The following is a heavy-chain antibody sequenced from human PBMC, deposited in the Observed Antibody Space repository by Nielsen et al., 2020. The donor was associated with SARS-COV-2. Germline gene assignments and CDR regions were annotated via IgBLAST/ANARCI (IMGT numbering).Heavy chain of an antibody. D-gene: IGHD6-19*01. CDR2: IIPILGIA. CDR3: ARGAVAGTYYYYYMDV. J-gene: IGHJ6*03. CDR1: VDTFSSYA. Sequence: SVKVSCKASVDTFSSYAISWVRQAPGQGLEWMGRIIPILGIANYAQKFQGRVTITADESTSTAYMELSSLRSEDTAVYYCARGAVAGTYYYYYMDVWGKGTTVTVSS. V-gene: IGHV1-69*04.